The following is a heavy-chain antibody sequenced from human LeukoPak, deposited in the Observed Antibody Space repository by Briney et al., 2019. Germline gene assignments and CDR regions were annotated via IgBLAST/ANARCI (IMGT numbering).Heavy chain of an antibody. CDR1: GYTFTSYG. D-gene: IGHD2-15*01. CDR2: ISAYNGNT. CDR3: ARGGYCSGGSCYIPTYFDY. V-gene: IGHV1-18*01. Sequence: ASVKVSCKASGYTFTSYGISWVRQAPGQGLEWMGWISAYNGNTNYAQKLQGRVTMTTDTSTSTAYMELRSLRSDDTAVYYCARGGYCSGGSCYIPTYFDYWGQGTLVTVSS. J-gene: IGHJ4*02.